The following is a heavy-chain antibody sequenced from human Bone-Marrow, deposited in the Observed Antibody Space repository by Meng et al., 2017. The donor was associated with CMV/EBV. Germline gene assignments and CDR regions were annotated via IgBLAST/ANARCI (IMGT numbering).Heavy chain of an antibody. CDR3: AREDYSNYFRVDP. D-gene: IGHD4-11*01. Sequence: ASVKVSCKASGYSFTDFGVSWVRQAPGQGLEWMGWISAYNGQKNYAQKFQGRVTITADKSTSTAYMELSSLRSEDTAVYYCAREDYSNYFRVDPWGQGTLVTVSS. CDR1: GYSFTDFG. CDR2: ISAYNGQK. V-gene: IGHV1-18*01. J-gene: IGHJ5*02.